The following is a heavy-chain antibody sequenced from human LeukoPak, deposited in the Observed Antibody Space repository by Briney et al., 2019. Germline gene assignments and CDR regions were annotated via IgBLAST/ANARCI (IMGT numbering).Heavy chain of an antibody. CDR1: GFTFDDYT. CDR2: ISWDGGST. J-gene: IGHJ4*02. CDR3: AREVGYGYNYFDY. V-gene: IGHV3-43*01. D-gene: IGHD5-24*01. Sequence: GGSLRLSCAASGFTFDDYTMHWVRQAPGEGLGWVSLISWDGGSTYYADSVKGRFTISRDNSKNSLYLQMNSLRTEDTALYYCAREVGYGYNYFDYWGQGTLVTVSS.